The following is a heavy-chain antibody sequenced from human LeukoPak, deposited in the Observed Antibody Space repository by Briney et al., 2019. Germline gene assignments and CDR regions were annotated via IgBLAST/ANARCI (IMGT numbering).Heavy chain of an antibody. CDR3: ARFRSSSSAFDI. J-gene: IGHJ3*02. CDR1: GYTFTSYA. CDR2: INAGNGNT. Sequence: ASVKVSCKASGYTFTSYAMHWVRQAPGQRLEWMGWINAGNGNTKYSQEFQGRVTITRDTSAGTAYMELSSLRSEDMAVYYCARFRSSSSAFDIWGQGTMVTVSS. D-gene: IGHD6-6*01. V-gene: IGHV1-3*03.